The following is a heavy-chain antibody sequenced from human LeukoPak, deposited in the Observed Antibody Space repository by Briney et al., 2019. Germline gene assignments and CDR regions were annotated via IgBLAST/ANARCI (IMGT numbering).Heavy chain of an antibody. CDR3: SKGRGPAAVAPGY. J-gene: IGHJ4*02. Sequence: PGGSLRLSCAASGFTFSSYSMNWVRQAPGKGLEWVSAIFASGGSTYYADSVKGRFTISRDNSKNTLYLQMNSLRAEDTALYYCSKGRGPAAVAPGYWGQGTLVTVSS. D-gene: IGHD2-2*01. CDR2: IFASGGST. V-gene: IGHV3-23*01. CDR1: GFTFSSYS.